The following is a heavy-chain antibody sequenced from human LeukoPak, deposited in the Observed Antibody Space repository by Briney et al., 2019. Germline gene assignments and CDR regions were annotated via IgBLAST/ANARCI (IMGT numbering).Heavy chain of an antibody. Sequence: GGSLRLSCAASGFTFSSYWMHWVRQAPGKGLVWVSRINSDGSSTSYADSVRGRFSISRDNAKNTPYLQMNSLRAEDTAVYYCARGLSGYASSLGYWGQGTLVTVSA. V-gene: IGHV3-74*01. D-gene: IGHD6-6*01. CDR3: ARGLSGYASSLGY. CDR2: INSDGSST. CDR1: GFTFSSYW. J-gene: IGHJ4*02.